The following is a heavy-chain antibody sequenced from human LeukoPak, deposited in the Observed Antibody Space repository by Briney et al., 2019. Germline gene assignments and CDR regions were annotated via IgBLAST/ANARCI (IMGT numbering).Heavy chain of an antibody. D-gene: IGHD4-23*01. J-gene: IGHJ5*02. V-gene: IGHV3-48*01. CDR2: ISATSHGI. CDR1: GFSFNTYS. CDR3: ARGEYHQDGIGNNRFAT. Sequence: PGGSLRLSCAASGFSFNTYSMTWIRQAPGKGLEWISHISATSHGIYYAVSVKGRFTIFRDNAKNSLFLQMSSLRPEDTAVYYCARGEYHQDGIGNNRFATWGQGALVTVSS.